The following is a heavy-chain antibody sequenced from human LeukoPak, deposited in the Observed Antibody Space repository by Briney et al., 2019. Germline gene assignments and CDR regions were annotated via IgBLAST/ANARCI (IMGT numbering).Heavy chain of an antibody. CDR2: ISGSGGST. J-gene: IGHJ4*02. V-gene: IGHV3-23*01. CDR3: TCNYYGSGSYYRRGHY. CDR1: GFTFSSYA. Sequence: GGSLRLSCAASGFTFSSYAMSWVRQAPGKGLEWVSTISGSGGSTYYADSVKGRFTISRDNSKNTLYLQTNSLRAEDTAVYYCTCNYYGSGSYYRRGHYWGQGTLVTVSS. D-gene: IGHD3-10*01.